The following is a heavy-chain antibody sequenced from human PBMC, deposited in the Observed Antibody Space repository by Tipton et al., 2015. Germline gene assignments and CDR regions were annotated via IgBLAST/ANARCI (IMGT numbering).Heavy chain of an antibody. CDR1: GGSITSSTYY. CDR2: FFYSGST. D-gene: IGHD3-9*01. V-gene: IGHV4-39*01. CDR3: ACQDYDSLTRDYQTVDY. J-gene: IGHJ4*02. Sequence: TLSLTCTVSGGSITSSTYYWGWIRQPPGKGLEWIGSFFYSGSTYYNPSLKSRVTISADTSKNQFSLKVNSVTAADTAVYYCACQDYDSLTRDYQTVDYWGQGTLVTVSS.